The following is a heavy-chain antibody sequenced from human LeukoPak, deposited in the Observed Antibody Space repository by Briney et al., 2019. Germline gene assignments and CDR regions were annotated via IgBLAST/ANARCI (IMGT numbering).Heavy chain of an antibody. CDR2: TSYDGSLK. V-gene: IGHV3-30*03. Sequence: GGSLRLSCAASGFTFSNYGMHWVRQAPGKGLEWVALTSYDGSLKYYADSVKGRFTISRDNSKNTLYLQMNSLRAEDTAVYYCARERLRDPTYYYDSSGYYRDAFDIWGQGTMVTVSS. CDR1: GFTFSNYG. D-gene: IGHD3-22*01. CDR3: ARERLRDPTYYYDSSGYYRDAFDI. J-gene: IGHJ3*02.